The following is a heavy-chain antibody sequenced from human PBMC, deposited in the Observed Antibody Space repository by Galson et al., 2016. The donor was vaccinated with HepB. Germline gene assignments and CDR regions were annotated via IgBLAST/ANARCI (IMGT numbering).Heavy chain of an antibody. CDR1: GYTFTSYT. V-gene: IGHV1-3*01. D-gene: IGHD2-15*01. CDR2: INADSGNT. Sequence: SVKVSCKASGYTFTSYTIHWVRQAPGQRLEWMGWINADSGNTKYSQKFQGRVTITRDTSASTAYMELNSLRSEATAVYYCARADGLGTGGSCQIDYWGQGTLVSVSS. J-gene: IGHJ4*02. CDR3: ARADGLGTGGSCQIDY.